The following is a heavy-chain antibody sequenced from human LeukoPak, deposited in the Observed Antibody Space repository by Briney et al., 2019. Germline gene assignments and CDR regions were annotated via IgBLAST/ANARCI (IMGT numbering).Heavy chain of an antibody. CDR3: ARGMVRGVIPRYDY. J-gene: IGHJ4*02. D-gene: IGHD3-10*01. CDR1: GGTFISYA. CDR2: ISAYNGNT. Sequence: ASVKVSCKASGGTFISYAISWVRQAPGQGLEWMGWISAYNGNTNYAQKLQGRVTITAGKSTSTAYMELSSLRSEDTAVYYCARGMVRGVIPRYDYWGQGTLVTVSS. V-gene: IGHV1-18*01.